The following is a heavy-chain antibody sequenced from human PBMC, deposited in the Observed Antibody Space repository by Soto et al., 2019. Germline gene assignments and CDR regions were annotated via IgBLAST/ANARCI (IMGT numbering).Heavy chain of an antibody. J-gene: IGHJ3*02. Sequence: PGGSLRLSCAASGFTFSSYAMHWVRQAPGKGLEWVAVISYDGSNKYYADSVKGRFTISRDNSKNTLYLQMNSLRAEDTAVYYCARDRGIAVAGTIDIWGQGTMVIVSS. V-gene: IGHV3-30-3*01. CDR3: ARDRGIAVAGTIDI. D-gene: IGHD6-19*01. CDR2: ISYDGSNK. CDR1: GFTFSSYA.